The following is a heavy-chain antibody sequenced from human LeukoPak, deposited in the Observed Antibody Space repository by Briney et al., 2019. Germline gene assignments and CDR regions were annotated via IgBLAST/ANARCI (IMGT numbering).Heavy chain of an antibody. CDR2: IKQDGGQK. CDR1: GFTFSSYW. J-gene: IGHJ4*02. D-gene: IGHD3-22*01. CDR3: ARGGYYDSSGYYPFGY. V-gene: IGHV3-7*01. Sequence: GGSLRLSCAAAGFTFSSYWMSWVRQAPGKGLEWVANIKQDGGQKYYVDSVKGRFTISRDNAKNSLYLQMNSLRAEDTAVYYCARGGYYDSSGYYPFGYWGQGTLVTVSS.